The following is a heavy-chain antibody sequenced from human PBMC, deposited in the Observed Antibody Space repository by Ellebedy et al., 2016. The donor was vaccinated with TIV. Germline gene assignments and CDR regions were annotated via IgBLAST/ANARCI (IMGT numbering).Heavy chain of an antibody. CDR1: GYSFTSYP. CDR2: INTVNDNT. J-gene: IGHJ5*02. Sequence: ADSVKVSCKSSGYSFTSYPTHWVRQAPGQSLEWMGWINTVNDNTRHLQKFQGRVAFTRDSSAGVAYMELSSLTSDDTALYFCARGTSNWFDAWGQGTLVTVSS. CDR3: ARGTSNWFDA. V-gene: IGHV1-3*04.